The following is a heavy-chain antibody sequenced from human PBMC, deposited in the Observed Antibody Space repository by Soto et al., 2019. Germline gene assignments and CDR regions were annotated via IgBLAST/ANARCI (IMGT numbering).Heavy chain of an antibody. CDR3: ARDSRVVVVPAARFPDY. Sequence: QVQLVQSGAEVKKPGSSVKVSCKASGGTFSSYTISWVRQAPGQGLEWMGRIIPILGIANYAQKFQGRVTITADKSTSTAYMELSSLRSEDTAVYYCARDSRVVVVPAARFPDYWGQGTLVTVSS. J-gene: IGHJ4*02. D-gene: IGHD2-2*01. CDR2: IIPILGIA. CDR1: GGTFSSYT. V-gene: IGHV1-69*08.